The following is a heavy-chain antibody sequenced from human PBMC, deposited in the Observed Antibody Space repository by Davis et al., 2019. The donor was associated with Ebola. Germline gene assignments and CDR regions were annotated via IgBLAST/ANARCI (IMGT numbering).Heavy chain of an antibody. V-gene: IGHV3-23*01. J-gene: IGHJ4*02. D-gene: IGHD3-10*01. CDR1: GFTFSSYA. CDR2: ISGSGGST. Sequence: GESLKISCAASGFTFSSYAMSWVRQAPGKGLEWVSAISGSGGSTYYADSVKGRFTISRDNSKNTLYLQMNSLRAEDTAVYYCAKDELIWFRELYPGFDYWGQGTLVTVSS. CDR3: AKDELIWFRELYPGFDY.